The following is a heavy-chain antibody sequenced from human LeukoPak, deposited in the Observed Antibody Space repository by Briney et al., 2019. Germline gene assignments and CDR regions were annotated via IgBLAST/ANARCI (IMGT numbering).Heavy chain of an antibody. D-gene: IGHD3-9*01. Sequence: GASVKVSCKASGYTFSNYDINWVRQAPGQGLEWVGSMNPQSGDSDYTQKFQGRLTMTRDTSISTAYMELSSLTSDDTAVYYCARVGRYFDWLSFDPWGQGTLVTVSS. CDR1: GYTFSNYD. J-gene: IGHJ5*02. CDR2: MNPQSGDS. CDR3: ARVGRYFDWLSFDP. V-gene: IGHV1-8*01.